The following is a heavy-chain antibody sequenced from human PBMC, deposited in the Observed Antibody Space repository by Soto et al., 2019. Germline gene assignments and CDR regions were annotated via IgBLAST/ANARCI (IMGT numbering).Heavy chain of an antibody. V-gene: IGHV4-39*01. CDR1: GGSISSSSYY. J-gene: IGHJ5*02. CDR3: ARTDGIRWFDP. D-gene: IGHD3-3*02. Sequence: SETLSLTCTVSGGSISSSSYYWGWIRQPPGKGLEWIGSIYYSGSTYYNPSLKSRVTISVDTSKNQFSLKLSSVTAADTAVYYCARTDGIRWFDPWGQGTLVTVSS. CDR2: IYYSGST.